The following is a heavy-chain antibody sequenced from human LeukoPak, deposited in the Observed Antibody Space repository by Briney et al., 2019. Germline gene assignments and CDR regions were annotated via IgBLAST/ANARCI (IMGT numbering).Heavy chain of an antibody. Sequence: GGSLRLSCAASGFTFCNSRVHWVRQAPGKGLVWVSLFNSDGSTATYADSVKGRFTISRDNARNTLSLQMNSLTIEDTAVYYCVVVVEPPDSDGFDVWGQGTMITVSS. CDR1: GFTFCNSR. J-gene: IGHJ3*01. CDR2: FNSDGSTA. D-gene: IGHD1-14*01. V-gene: IGHV3-74*01. CDR3: VVVVEPPDSDGFDV.